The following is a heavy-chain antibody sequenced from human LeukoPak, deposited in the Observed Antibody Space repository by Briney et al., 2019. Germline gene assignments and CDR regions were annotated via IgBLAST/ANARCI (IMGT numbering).Heavy chain of an antibody. CDR1: GFIFSSYS. V-gene: IGHV3-21*01. CDR3: ARAGYYYDSSGYHH. J-gene: IGHJ5*02. D-gene: IGHD3-22*01. Sequence: RPGGSLRLSCAASGFIFSSYSMNWVRQAPGKGLEWVSSISSSSSYIYFADSVKGRFTISRDNAKNSLYLQMNSLRAEDTAVYYCARAGYYYDSSGYHHWGRGTLVTVSS. CDR2: ISSSSSYI.